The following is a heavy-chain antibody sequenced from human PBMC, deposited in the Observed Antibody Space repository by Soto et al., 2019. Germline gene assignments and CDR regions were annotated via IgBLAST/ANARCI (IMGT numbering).Heavy chain of an antibody. CDR2: IIPIFGPA. D-gene: IGHD3-22*01. CDR3: ARDFYDSSGYRGLGMDV. Sequence: QVQLVQSGAEVKKPGSSVKVSCKASGGTFSSYAISWVRQAPGQALEWMGGIIPIFGPANYAQKFQGRVTITADKSTSTAYMELSSLRSEDTAVYYCARDFYDSSGYRGLGMDVWGQGTTVTVSS. J-gene: IGHJ6*02. V-gene: IGHV1-69*06. CDR1: GGTFSSYA.